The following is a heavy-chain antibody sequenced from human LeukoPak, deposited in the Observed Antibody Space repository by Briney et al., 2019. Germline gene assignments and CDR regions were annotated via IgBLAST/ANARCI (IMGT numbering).Heavy chain of an antibody. CDR1: GASISSYY. CDR3: ASGMDV. Sequence: PSETLSLTCTVSGASISSYYWGWIRQPPGKGLEWIGSIYYSGSTYYNPSLKSRVTISVDTSKNQFSLKLSSVTAADTAVYYCASGMDVWGQGTTVTVSS. V-gene: IGHV4-39*01. CDR2: IYYSGST. J-gene: IGHJ6*02.